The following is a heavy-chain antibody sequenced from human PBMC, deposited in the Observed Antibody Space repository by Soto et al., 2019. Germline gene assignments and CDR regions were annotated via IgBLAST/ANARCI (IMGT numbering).Heavy chain of an antibody. J-gene: IGHJ6*02. CDR2: IYYSGST. Sequence: SETLSLTCTVSGGSISSYYWSWIRQPPGKGLEWIGYIYYSGSTNYNPSLKSRVTISVDTSKNQFSLKLSSVTAADTAVYYCARRRRITIFGVVDIGVDVWGQGTTVTVSS. CDR1: GGSISSYY. V-gene: IGHV4-59*01. D-gene: IGHD3-3*01. CDR3: ARRRRITIFGVVDIGVDV.